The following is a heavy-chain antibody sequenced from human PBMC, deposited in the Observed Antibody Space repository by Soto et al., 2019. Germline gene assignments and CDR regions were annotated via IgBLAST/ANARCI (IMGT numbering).Heavy chain of an antibody. Sequence: QVQLVQSGAEVKKPGSSVRVSCKASGGTFSSYAISWVRQAPGQGLEWMGGIIPIFDTADYAQKFQGTVTITADESTSTAYMELSSLRSEETAVYYYATRPMATITYDSGMDIWGQGTTGTVS. V-gene: IGHV1-69*12. CDR3: ATRPMATITYDSGMDI. CDR2: IIPIFDTA. J-gene: IGHJ6*02. CDR1: GGTFSSYA. D-gene: IGHD5-12*01.